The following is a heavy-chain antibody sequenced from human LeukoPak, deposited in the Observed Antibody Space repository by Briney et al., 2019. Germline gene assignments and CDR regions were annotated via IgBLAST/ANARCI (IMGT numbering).Heavy chain of an antibody. CDR2: INPSSAGT. D-gene: IGHD6-13*01. Sequence: ASVKVSCKTSGYSFTSYYIHWVRQAPGQGLEWMGWINPSSAGTEYAQKFQGRVTMTGDTSISTAYMELSRLRSDDTAVYYCARDRGSSWYVDYWGQETLVTVSS. CDR1: GYSFTSYY. V-gene: IGHV1-2*02. CDR3: ARDRGSSWYVDY. J-gene: IGHJ4*02.